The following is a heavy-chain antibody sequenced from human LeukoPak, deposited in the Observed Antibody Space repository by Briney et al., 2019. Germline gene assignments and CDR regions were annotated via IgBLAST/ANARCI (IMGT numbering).Heavy chain of an antibody. CDR1: EFTFSTYW. D-gene: IGHD6-6*01. CDR3: ARDGVYSTSSADL. J-gene: IGHJ5*02. CDR2: IKQDGSVK. V-gene: IGHV3-7*01. Sequence: GGSLRLSCAASEFTFSTYWMSWVRQAPGKGLEWVANIKQDGSVKYYVDSVRGRFTISRDNAKNSLYLQMNSLRAEDTAVYYCARDGVYSTSSADLWGQGTLVTVSS.